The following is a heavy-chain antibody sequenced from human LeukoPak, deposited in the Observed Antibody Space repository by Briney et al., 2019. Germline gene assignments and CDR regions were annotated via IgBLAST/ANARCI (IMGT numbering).Heavy chain of an antibody. D-gene: IGHD2-15*01. CDR2: IKTDGRTT. V-gene: IGHV3-74*01. CDR1: GMTFSNHW. J-gene: IGHJ6*03. CDR3: ARDRGYCSGGSCYYMDV. Sequence: GGSLRLSCAASGMTFSNHWMHWVRQAPGKGLVWVSLIKTDGRTTIYADSVKGRFTISRDNAKNSLYLQMNSLRDKDTAVYYCARDRGYCSGGSCYYMDVWGKGTTVTVSS.